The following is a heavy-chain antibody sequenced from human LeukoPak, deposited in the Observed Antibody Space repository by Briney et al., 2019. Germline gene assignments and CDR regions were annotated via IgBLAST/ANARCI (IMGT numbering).Heavy chain of an antibody. V-gene: IGHV1-18*01. CDR3: ARGQAVAGTPYYFDY. CDR2: ISAYSGNT. D-gene: IGHD6-19*01. Sequence: ASVKVSCKASGYTFTSYGISWVRQAPGQGLEWMEWISAYSGNTNYAQKLQGRVTMTTDTSTSTAYMELRSLRSDDTAVHYCARGQAVAGTPYYFDYWGQGTLVTVSS. J-gene: IGHJ4*02. CDR1: GYTFTSYG.